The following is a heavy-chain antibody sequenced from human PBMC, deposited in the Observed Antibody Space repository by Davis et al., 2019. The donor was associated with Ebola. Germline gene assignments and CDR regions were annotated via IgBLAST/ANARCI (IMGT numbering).Heavy chain of an antibody. D-gene: IGHD6-13*01. CDR2: INHSGST. CDR3: ARLAAAAFYYYGMDV. J-gene: IGHJ6*02. V-gene: IGHV4-34*01. Sequence: MPSETLSLTCAVYGGSFSGYYWSWIRQPPGKGLEWIGEINHSGSTNYNPSLKSRVTISVDTSKNQFSLKLSSVTAADTAVYYCARLAAAAFYYYGMDVWGQGTTVTVSS. CDR1: GGSFSGYY.